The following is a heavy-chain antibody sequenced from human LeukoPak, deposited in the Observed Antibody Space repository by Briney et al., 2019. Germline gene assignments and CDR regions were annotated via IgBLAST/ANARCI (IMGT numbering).Heavy chain of an antibody. CDR2: ISYDGSNK. J-gene: IGHJ4*02. Sequence: GGSLRLSCAASGFTFSTYAMHWVRQAPGKGLEWVAVISYDGSNKYYADSVKGRFTISRDNSKNTLYLKMNSLRAEDTAVYYCARDNREQQLVPPTFDYWGQGTLVTVSS. D-gene: IGHD6-13*01. V-gene: IGHV3-30-3*01. CDR1: GFTFSTYA. CDR3: ARDNREQQLVPPTFDY.